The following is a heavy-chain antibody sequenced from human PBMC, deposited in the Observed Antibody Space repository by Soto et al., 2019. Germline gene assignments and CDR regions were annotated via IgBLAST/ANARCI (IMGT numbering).Heavy chain of an antibody. D-gene: IGHD3-16*01. CDR3: ASSREYSTYGLRFGY. V-gene: IGHV4-30-4*01. CDR1: GASISSGDSY. J-gene: IGHJ4*02. Sequence: QVQLQESGPGLVKPSQTLSLTCTVSGASISSGDSYWSWIRQPPGKGLEWIGYIYYTGSTYYNPSLKSRLTISLDTSKSQFSLKLSSVTAADTVVFYCASSREYSTYGLRFGYWGQGILVTVSS. CDR2: IYYTGST.